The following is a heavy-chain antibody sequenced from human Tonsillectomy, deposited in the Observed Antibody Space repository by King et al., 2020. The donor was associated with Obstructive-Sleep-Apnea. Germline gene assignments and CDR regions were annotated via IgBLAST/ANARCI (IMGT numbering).Heavy chain of an antibody. CDR3: ARRRGLAGYSSGWYE. Sequence: VQLVQSGAEVKKPGESLKISCKGSGYSFTSYWIGWVRQMPGKGLEWMGIIYPGDSDTRYSPSLQGQLTISADKSISTAYLQWSSLKASDTAMYYCARRRGLAGYSSGWYEWGQGTLVTVSS. J-gene: IGHJ4*02. CDR1: GYSFTSYW. D-gene: IGHD6-19*01. CDR2: IYPGDSDT. V-gene: IGHV5-51*01.